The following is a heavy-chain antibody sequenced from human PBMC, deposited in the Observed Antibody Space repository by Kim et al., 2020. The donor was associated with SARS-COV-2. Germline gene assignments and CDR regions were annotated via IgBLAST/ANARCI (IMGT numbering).Heavy chain of an antibody. Sequence: TTSLKGRVTLSVDTSKTQFTLKLSSVTAADTAVYYCARGGGYSYGAIDYWGQGTLVTVSS. CDR3: ARGGGYSYGAIDY. J-gene: IGHJ4*02. D-gene: IGHD5-18*01. V-gene: IGHV4-34*13.